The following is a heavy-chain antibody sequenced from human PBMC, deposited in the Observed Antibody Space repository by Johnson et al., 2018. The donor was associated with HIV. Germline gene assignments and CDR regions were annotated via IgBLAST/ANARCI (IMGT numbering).Heavy chain of an antibody. J-gene: IGHJ3*02. CDR2: IYSGGST. Sequence: VQLVESGGGLVHPGGSLRLSCAASGFTVSSNYMSWVRQAPGKGLEWVSVIYSGGSTYYADSVKGRFTISRDTSKNTLFLEMNSLRVEDTAVYYCARGIVGGNYAQRDAFDIWGQGTTVTVSS. D-gene: IGHD4-23*01. CDR1: GFTVSSNY. CDR3: ARGIVGGNYAQRDAFDI. V-gene: IGHV3-66*01.